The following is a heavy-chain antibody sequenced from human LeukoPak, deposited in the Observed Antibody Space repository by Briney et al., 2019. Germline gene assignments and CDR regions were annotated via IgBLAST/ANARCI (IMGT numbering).Heavy chain of an antibody. CDR1: GGSISSGGYY. Sequence: SETLSLTCTVSGGSISSGGYYWSWIRQHPGKGLEWIGYIYYSGSTYYNPSLKSRVTISVDTSKNQFSLKLSSVTAADTAVYYCARGKQIAAAGKGNWFDPWGQGTLVTVSS. CDR2: IYYSGST. J-gene: IGHJ5*02. D-gene: IGHD6-13*01. V-gene: IGHV4-31*03. CDR3: ARGKQIAAAGKGNWFDP.